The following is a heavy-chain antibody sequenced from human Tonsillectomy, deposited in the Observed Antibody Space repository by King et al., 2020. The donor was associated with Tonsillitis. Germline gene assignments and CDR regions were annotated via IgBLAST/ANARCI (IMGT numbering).Heavy chain of an antibody. CDR3: AREGRTPQGYFDL. Sequence: QLQESGPGLVKPSETLSLTCTVSGGSISTYYWSWIRQPPGQGLEWIGYIYYSGSTNYNPSLKSRVTISVDTSKNQFSLKLSSVTAADTAVYYCAREGRTPQGYFDLWGRGTLVTVSS. CDR1: GGSISTYY. D-gene: IGHD3-10*01. V-gene: IGHV4-59*01. J-gene: IGHJ2*01. CDR2: IYYSGST.